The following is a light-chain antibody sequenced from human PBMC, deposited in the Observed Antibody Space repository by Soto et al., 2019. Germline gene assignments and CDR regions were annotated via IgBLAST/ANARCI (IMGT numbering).Light chain of an antibody. Sequence: QSVLTQPPSVSGAPGQRVTISCTGSSSNIGTGYDVHWYQQLPGTAPKLLIYGNNNRPSGVPDRFSGSKSGTSASLAITGLQAEDEADYYCQSYDSSLSVFGGGTKLTVL. V-gene: IGLV1-40*01. CDR1: SSNIGTGYD. CDR2: GNN. J-gene: IGLJ2*01. CDR3: QSYDSSLSV.